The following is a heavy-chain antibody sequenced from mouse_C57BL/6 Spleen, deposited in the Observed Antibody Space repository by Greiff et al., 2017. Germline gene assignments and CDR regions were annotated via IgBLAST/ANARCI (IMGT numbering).Heavy chain of an antibody. V-gene: IGHV1-77*01. CDR1: GYTFTDYY. CDR3: ARSPVGYYPYYYAMDY. D-gene: IGHD2-3*01. J-gene: IGHJ4*01. CDR2: IGPGSGST. Sequence: LVKPGASVKISCKASGYTFTDYYINWVKQRPGQGLEGIGKIGPGSGSTYYNEKFKGKATLAADKSSSTAYMQLSSLTSEDSAVYFCARSPVGYYPYYYAMDYWGQGTSVTVSS.